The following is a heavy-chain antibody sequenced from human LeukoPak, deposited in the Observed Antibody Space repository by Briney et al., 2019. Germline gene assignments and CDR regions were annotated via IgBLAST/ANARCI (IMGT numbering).Heavy chain of an antibody. CDR2: ISSSSSYI. CDR3: ARVVAATRAFDY. D-gene: IGHD2-15*01. V-gene: IGHV3-21*01. Sequence: PGGSLRLSCAASGFTFSGYSMNWVRQAPGKGLEWVSSISSSSSYIYYADSVKGRFTISRDNAKNSLYLQMNSLRAEDTAVYYCARVVAATRAFDYWGQGTLVTVSS. CDR1: GFTFSGYS. J-gene: IGHJ4*02.